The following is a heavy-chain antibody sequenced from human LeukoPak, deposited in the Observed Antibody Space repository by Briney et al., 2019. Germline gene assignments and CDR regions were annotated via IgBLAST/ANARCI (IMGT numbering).Heavy chain of an antibody. CDR2: IYSGGST. CDR3: ARDYYDSRAQGKASDY. J-gene: IGHJ4*02. CDR1: GFTVSSNY. D-gene: IGHD3-22*01. Sequence: PGGSLRLSCTVSGFTVSSNYMSWVRQAPGKGLEWVSVIYSGGSTYYADSVKGRFTISRDNSKNTLYLQMNSLRAEDTAVYYCARDYYDSRAQGKASDYWGQGTLVTVSS. V-gene: IGHV3-66*01.